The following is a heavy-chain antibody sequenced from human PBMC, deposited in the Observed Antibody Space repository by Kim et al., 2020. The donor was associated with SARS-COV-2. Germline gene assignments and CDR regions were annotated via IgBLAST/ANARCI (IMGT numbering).Heavy chain of an antibody. V-gene: IGHV3-30*09. CDR1: GFTFNRHA. D-gene: IGHD3-10*01. Sequence: GGSLRLSCAASGFTFNRHAMRWVRQAPGKGLEWVTLITCSGGNTYYADSVKGRFAISRDNSKNTLYLQMNSLRTEDTAFYYCANGESTLWHFFNY. J-gene: IGHJ4*01. CDR3: ANGESTLWHFFNY. CDR2: ITCSGGNT.